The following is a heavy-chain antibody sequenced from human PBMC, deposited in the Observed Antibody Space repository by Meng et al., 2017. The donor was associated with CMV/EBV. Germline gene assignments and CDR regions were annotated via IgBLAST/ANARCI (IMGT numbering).Heavy chain of an antibody. D-gene: IGHD4-11*01. Sequence: GESLKISCAASGFTFSSFGMHWVRQAPGKGLEWVAVIWYDGSNKYYADSVKGRFTISRDNSKNTLYLQMNSLRLEDTAFYYCAKDVSHTVTTGLDYWGQGTLVTVSS. CDR2: IWYDGSNK. CDR3: AKDVSHTVTTGLDY. V-gene: IGHV3-30*02. CDR1: GFTFSSFG. J-gene: IGHJ4*02.